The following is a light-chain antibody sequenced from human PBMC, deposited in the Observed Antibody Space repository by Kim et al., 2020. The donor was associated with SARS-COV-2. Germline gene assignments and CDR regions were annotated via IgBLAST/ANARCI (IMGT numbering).Light chain of an antibody. Sequence: ESVGDGVTITCRASQGIRNDLGWYQQKPGKAPKLLIYAASSLQSGVPSRFSGSGSGTDFTLTISSLQPEDFATYYCLQDYNYPYTFGQGTKLEI. CDR1: QGIRND. J-gene: IGKJ2*01. V-gene: IGKV1-6*01. CDR2: AAS. CDR3: LQDYNYPYT.